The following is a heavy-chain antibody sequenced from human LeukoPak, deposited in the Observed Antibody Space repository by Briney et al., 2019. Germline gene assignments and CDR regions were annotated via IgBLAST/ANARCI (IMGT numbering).Heavy chain of an antibody. Sequence: SVKVSCKASGGSFRNNVISWVRQAPGQGLEWMGGIIPFIGTANTAQKFQGRVTITADKSTSTSYMELRSLRSDDTAVYYCARVNPDPITVTTVTGFDYWGQGTLVTVSS. CDR3: ARVNPDPITVTTVTGFDY. D-gene: IGHD4-11*01. CDR2: IIPFIGTA. CDR1: GGSFRNNV. V-gene: IGHV1-69*06. J-gene: IGHJ4*02.